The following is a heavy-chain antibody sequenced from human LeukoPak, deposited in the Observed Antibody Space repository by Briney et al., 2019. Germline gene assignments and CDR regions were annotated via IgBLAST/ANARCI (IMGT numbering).Heavy chain of an antibody. CDR1: GFTFSSYS. CDR2: ISSSSSYI. J-gene: IGHJ2*01. V-gene: IGHV3-21*01. D-gene: IGHD4-17*01. Sequence: GSLRLSCAASGFTFSSYSMNWVRQAPGKGLEWVSSISSSSSYIYYADSVRGRFTISRDNAKNSLYLQMNSLRAEDTAVYYCARDLTAVTAGYWYFNLWGRGTLVTVSS. CDR3: ARDLTAVTAGYWYFNL.